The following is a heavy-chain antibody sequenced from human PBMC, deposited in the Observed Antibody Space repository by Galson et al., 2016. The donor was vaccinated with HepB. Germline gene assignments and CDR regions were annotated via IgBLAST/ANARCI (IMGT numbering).Heavy chain of an antibody. Sequence: ETLSLTCIVSGGSISSDYYWGWIRQSPGRGLEWIGSIYSNEDTFYSPSLKSRVTISADTHKNQLSLRLDSVTAADTGLYYCATGVVVAGKMYYHYMDLWGPGTLVTVSS. D-gene: IGHD6-19*01. CDR1: GGSISSDYY. CDR2: IYSNEDT. V-gene: IGHV4-39*01. CDR3: ATGVVVAGKMYYHYMDL. J-gene: IGHJ5*02.